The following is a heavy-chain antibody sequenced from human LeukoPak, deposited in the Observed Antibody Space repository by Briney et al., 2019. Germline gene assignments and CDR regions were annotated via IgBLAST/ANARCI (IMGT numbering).Heavy chain of an antibody. D-gene: IGHD3-9*01. CDR2: ISGSGGST. CDR3: ARGEGNYDILTGYYPDDY. J-gene: IGHJ4*02. CDR1: GFTFSSYA. V-gene: IGHV3-23*01. Sequence: PGGSLRLSCAASGFTFSSYAMSWVRQAPGKGLEWVSAISGSGGSTYYADSVKGRFTISRDNSKNTLYLRMNSLRAEDTAVYYCARGEGNYDILTGYYPDDYWGQGTLVTVSS.